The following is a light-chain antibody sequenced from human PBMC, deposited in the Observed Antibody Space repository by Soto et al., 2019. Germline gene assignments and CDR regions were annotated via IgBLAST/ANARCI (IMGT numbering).Light chain of an antibody. CDR3: QSYDSSLCVV. Sequence: QSVLTQPPSVSGAPGQRVTISCTGISSNIGAGYDVHWYQQLPGTAPKLLIYGNSNRPSGVPDRFSGSKSGTSASLAITGLQAEDEADYYCQSYDSSLCVVFGGGTKLTVL. CDR2: GNS. CDR1: SSNIGAGYD. V-gene: IGLV1-40*01. J-gene: IGLJ2*01.